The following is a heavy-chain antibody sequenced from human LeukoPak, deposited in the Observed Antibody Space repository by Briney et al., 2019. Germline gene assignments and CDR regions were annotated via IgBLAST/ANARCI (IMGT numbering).Heavy chain of an antibody. CDR2: IYSLGST. CDR1: GGSISGHY. J-gene: IGHJ4*02. CDR3: ARNCPYGGFDY. Sequence: PSETLSLTCIVSGGSISGHYWSWNRQPPGRGLEWIGYIYSLGSTNYNPSLESRVTISVDTSNNQFSLTLSSVTAADTAVYYCARNCPYGGFDYWGQGILVTVSS. D-gene: IGHD4-23*01. V-gene: IGHV4-59*11.